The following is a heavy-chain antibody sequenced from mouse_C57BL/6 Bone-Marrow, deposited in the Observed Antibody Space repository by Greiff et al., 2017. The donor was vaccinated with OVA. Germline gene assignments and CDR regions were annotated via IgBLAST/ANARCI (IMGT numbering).Heavy chain of an antibody. Sequence: VQLQQPGAELVKPGASVKLSCKASGYTFTSYWMHWVKQRPGRGLEWIGRIDPNSGGTKYNEKFKSKATLTVDKPASTAYMQLSSLTSEDSAVYYCARWDYDYYGSSYVGYFDVWGTGTTVTVSS. D-gene: IGHD1-1*01. CDR1: GYTFTSYW. V-gene: IGHV1-72*01. CDR3: ARWDYDYYGSSYVGYFDV. J-gene: IGHJ1*03. CDR2: IDPNSGGT.